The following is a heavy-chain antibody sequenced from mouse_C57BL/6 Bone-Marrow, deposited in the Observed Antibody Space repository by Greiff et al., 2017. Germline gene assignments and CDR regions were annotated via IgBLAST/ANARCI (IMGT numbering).Heavy chain of an antibody. D-gene: IGHD6-1*01. V-gene: IGHV1-81*01. CDR2: IYPRSGNT. CDR3: APLWGVAWFAY. J-gene: IGHJ3*01. Sequence: QVQLQQSGAELVRPGASVKLSCTASGYTFTSYGISWVKQRPGQGLEWIGEIYPRSGNTYYNEKFKGKATLTADKSATTAYMELRSLTSEDSAVYFCAPLWGVAWFAYWGQGTLVTVSA. CDR1: GYTFTSYG.